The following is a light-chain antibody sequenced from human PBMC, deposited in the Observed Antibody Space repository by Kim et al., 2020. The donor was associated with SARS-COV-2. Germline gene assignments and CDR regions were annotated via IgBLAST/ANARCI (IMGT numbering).Light chain of an antibody. J-gene: IGKJ5*01. CDR1: QNADRD. V-gene: IGKV3-11*01. CDR2: DAS. Sequence: LPPGERATLSCRASQNADRDLAWYQQKPGQAPRLLIYDASNRATGIPARFSGSGSGTDFTLTISSLEPEDFAVYFCQQRKYWPITFGQGTRLEIK. CDR3: QQRKYWPIT.